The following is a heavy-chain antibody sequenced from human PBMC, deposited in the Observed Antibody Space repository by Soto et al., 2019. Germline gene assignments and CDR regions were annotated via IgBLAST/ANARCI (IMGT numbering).Heavy chain of an antibody. J-gene: IGHJ5*02. V-gene: IGHV3-72*01. CDR2: TRNKANSYTT. Sequence: PGGSLRLSCAASGFTFSDHYMDWVRQAPGKGLEWVGRTRNKANSYTTEYAASVKGRFTISRDDSKNSLYLQMNSLKTEDTAVYYCARGARYYYDRSGTHNWFDPWGQGTLVTVSS. CDR1: GFTFSDHY. D-gene: IGHD3-22*01. CDR3: ARGARYYYDRSGTHNWFDP.